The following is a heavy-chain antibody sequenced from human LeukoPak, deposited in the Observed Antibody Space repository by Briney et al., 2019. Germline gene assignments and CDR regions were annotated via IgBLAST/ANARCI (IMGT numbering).Heavy chain of an antibody. J-gene: IGHJ4*02. CDR3: ARVRLWFGELSNDY. V-gene: IGHV1-2*02. CDR1: GYTFTGYY. D-gene: IGHD3-10*01. Sequence: GASVKVSCKASGYTFTGYYMHWVRQAPGQGLEWMGWINTNSGGTNYAQKFQGRVTMTRDTSISTAYMELSRLRSDDTAVYYCARVRLWFGELSNDYWGQGTLVTVSS. CDR2: INTNSGGT.